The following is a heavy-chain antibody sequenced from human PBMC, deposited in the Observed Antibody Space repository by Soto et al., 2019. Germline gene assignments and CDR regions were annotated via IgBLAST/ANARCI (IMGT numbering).Heavy chain of an antibody. CDR1: GDTFTTYD. CDR2: INPNSGNI. Sequence: GASVKVSCKASGDTFTTYDINWVRQATGHGLEWMGWINPNSGNIGYADSVKGRFTISRDNSKNTLYLQMNSLRAEDTAVYYCARGDYYGSGSYYQIDYWGQGTLVTVSS. V-gene: IGHV1-8*01. D-gene: IGHD3-10*01. CDR3: ARGDYYGSGSYYQIDY. J-gene: IGHJ4*02.